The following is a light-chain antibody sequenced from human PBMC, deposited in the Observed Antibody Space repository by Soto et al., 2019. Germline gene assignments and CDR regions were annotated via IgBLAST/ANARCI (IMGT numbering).Light chain of an antibody. Sequence: EAVFTKSPCTLSLSPGERATLSCRASQGVSSNLAWYQQKPGQAPRLLIYGASTRATGIPARFSGSGSGTDFTLTISRLQPEDFAVYYCQHYGSLPRTFGGGTKVDIK. CDR3: QHYGSLPRT. CDR1: QGVSSN. V-gene: IGKV3-20*01. J-gene: IGKJ4*02. CDR2: GAS.